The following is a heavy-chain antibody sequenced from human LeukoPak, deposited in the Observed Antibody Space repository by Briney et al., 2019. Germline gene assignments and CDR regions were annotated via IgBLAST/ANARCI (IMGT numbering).Heavy chain of an antibody. CDR2: ISSSSSYI. Sequence: PGGSLRLSCAASGFTFSSYSMNWVRQAPGKGLEWLSSISSSSSYIYYADSVKGRFTISRDNAKNSLYLQMNSLRAEDTAVYYCARGRPYYDFWSGYYTEYFQHWGQGTLVTVSS. CDR3: ARGRPYYDFWSGYYTEYFQH. D-gene: IGHD3-3*01. CDR1: GFTFSSYS. V-gene: IGHV3-21*01. J-gene: IGHJ1*01.